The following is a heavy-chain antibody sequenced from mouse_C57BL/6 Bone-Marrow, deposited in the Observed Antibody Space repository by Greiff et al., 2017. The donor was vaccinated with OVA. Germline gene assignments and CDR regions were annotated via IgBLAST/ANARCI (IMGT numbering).Heavy chain of an antibody. CDR3: ARGEDYYGSSYQGFAY. CDR1: GYTFTSYD. Sequence: VKLMESGPELVKPGASVKLSCKASGYTFTSYDINWVKQRPGQGLEWIGWIYPRDGSTKYNEKFKGKATLTVDTSSSTAYMELHSLTSEDSAVYFCARGEDYYGSSYQGFAYWGQGTLVTVSA. V-gene: IGHV1-85*01. D-gene: IGHD1-1*01. J-gene: IGHJ3*01. CDR2: IYPRDGST.